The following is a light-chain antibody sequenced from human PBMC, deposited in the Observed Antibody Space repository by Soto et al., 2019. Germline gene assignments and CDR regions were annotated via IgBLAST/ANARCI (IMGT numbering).Light chain of an antibody. V-gene: IGKV3-15*01. CDR3: QQYKNWLALT. CDR2: GVS. J-gene: IGKJ4*01. CDR1: QRLSSN. Sequence: EIVMTQSPATLSVSPGERANLSCRASQRLSSNLAWYQQKPGQAPRLLIYGVSTRATGIPARFSGSGSGTEFTLTISSLQSEDSAVYYCQQYKNWLALTFGGGTKVDIK.